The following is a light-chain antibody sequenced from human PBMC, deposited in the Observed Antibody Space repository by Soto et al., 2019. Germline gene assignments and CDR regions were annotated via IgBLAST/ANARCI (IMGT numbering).Light chain of an antibody. CDR3: QQYGSSLFT. V-gene: IGKV3-20*01. CDR1: QSVSSSY. CDR2: GGS. J-gene: IGKJ3*01. Sequence: EIVLTQSPGTLSLSPGERATLSCRASQSVSSSYLAWYQQKPGQAPRLLIYGGSSRATGIPDRFSGSGSGTDFTLTLSRLEPEDFAVYYCQQYGSSLFTVGPGTKVDIK.